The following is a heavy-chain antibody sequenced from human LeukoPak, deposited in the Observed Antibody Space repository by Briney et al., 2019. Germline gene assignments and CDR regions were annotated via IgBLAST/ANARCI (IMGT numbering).Heavy chain of an antibody. CDR1: GGSFSGYY. J-gene: IGHJ6*02. CDR3: ARVRDYYYYYGMDV. CDR2: IYTSGST. Sequence: SETLSLTCAVYGGSFSGYYWSWIRQPAGKGLEWIGRIYTSGSTNYNPSLKSRVTMSVDTSKNQFSLKLSSVTAADTAVYYCARVRDYYYYYGMDVWGQGTTVTVSS. V-gene: IGHV4-59*10.